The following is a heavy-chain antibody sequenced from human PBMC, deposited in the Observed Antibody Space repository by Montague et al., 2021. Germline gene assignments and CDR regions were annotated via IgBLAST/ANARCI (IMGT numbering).Heavy chain of an antibody. CDR1: GFTFSGYA. CDR2: TSATGGGT. V-gene: IGHV3-23*01. Sequence: SLRLSCAASGFTFSGYAMSWVRQAPGKGLELVSGTSATGGGTFYADSVKGRLIISRDNSKNTLFLQMNSLRADDTAVYYCAKNRAAPGRSSFDYWGQGTLVTVSS. J-gene: IGHJ4*02. CDR3: AKNRAAPGRSSFDY. D-gene: IGHD6-13*01.